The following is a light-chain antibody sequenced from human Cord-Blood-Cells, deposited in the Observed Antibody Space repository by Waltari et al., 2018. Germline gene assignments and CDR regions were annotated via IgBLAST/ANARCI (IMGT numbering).Light chain of an antibody. CDR1: SSDVGGYNY. CDR2: DVS. J-gene: IGLJ3*02. CDR3: SSYTSSSTWV. Sequence: QSALTQPASVSGSPGQSITISCTGTSSDVGGYNYVSCYQQHPGKAPNLMIYDVSQRPSGVSNRFSGSKSGNTASLTISGLQAEDEADYYCSSYTSSSTWVFGGGTKLTVL. V-gene: IGLV2-14*01.